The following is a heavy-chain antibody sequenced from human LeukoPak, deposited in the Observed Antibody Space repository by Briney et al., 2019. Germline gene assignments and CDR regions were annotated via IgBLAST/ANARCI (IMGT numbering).Heavy chain of an antibody. CDR1: GFTVSSNY. CDR2: IYSGGST. CDR3: ARARYSGYGMDV. J-gene: IGHJ6*02. D-gene: IGHD5-12*01. V-gene: IGHV3-53*01. Sequence: GGSLRLSCAASGFTVSSNYMSWVRQAPGKGLEWVSVIYSGGSTYYADSVKGRFTISRDNSKNTLYLQMNSLRAEDTAVYYCARARYSGYGMDVWGQGTTVTVSS.